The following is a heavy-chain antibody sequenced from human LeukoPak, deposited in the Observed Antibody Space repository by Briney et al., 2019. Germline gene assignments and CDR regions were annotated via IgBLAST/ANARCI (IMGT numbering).Heavy chain of an antibody. V-gene: IGHV1-2*02. CDR1: GYTFTGYY. CDR3: ARSGLFDAFDI. Sequence: GASVKVSCKASGYTFTGYYMHWVRQAPGQGLEWMGWINPNSGGTNYAQKFQGRVTMTRDTALSTAYMELSRLRSDDTAVYFCARSGLFDAFDIWGQGTMVTVSS. CDR2: INPNSGGT. J-gene: IGHJ3*02. D-gene: IGHD3-10*01.